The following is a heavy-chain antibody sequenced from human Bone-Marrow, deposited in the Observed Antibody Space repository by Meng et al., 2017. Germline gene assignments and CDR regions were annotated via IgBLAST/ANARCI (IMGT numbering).Heavy chain of an antibody. CDR1: GFTFSSYA. CDR2: ISGSGGST. Sequence: EVELVESGGGLVQPGGSLRLSCAASGFTFSSYAMSWVRQAPGKGLEWVSAISGSGGSTYYADSVKGRFTISRDNSKNTLYLQMNSLRAEDTAVYYCAKDFRLPTVTTFDDDYWGQGTLVTVSS. V-gene: IGHV3-23*04. D-gene: IGHD4-17*01. CDR3: AKDFRLPTVTTFDDDY. J-gene: IGHJ4*02.